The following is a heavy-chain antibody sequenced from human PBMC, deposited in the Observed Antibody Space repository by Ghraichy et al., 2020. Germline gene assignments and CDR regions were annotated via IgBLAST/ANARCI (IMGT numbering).Heavy chain of an antibody. Sequence: SETLSLTCAVYGGSFSGYYWSWIRQPPGKGLEWIGEINHSGSTNYNPSLKSRVTISVDTSKNQFSLKLSSVTAADTAVYYCARGQNDIVPDRYYYGMDVWGQGTTVTVSS. D-gene: IGHD2-15*01. J-gene: IGHJ6*02. CDR3: ARGQNDIVPDRYYYGMDV. CDR1: GGSFSGYY. CDR2: INHSGST. V-gene: IGHV4-34*01.